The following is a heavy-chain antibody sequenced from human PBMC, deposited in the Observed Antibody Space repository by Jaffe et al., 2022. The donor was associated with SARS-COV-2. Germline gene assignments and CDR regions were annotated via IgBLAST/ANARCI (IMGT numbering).Heavy chain of an antibody. Sequence: QVQLQQWGAGLLKPSETLSLTCAVYGGSFSGYYWSWIRQPPGKGLEWIGEINHSGSTNYNPSLKSRVTISVDTSKNQFSLKLSSVTAADTAVYYCALSGWHYDILTGYYWGQGTLVTVSS. V-gene: IGHV4-34*01. CDR3: ALSGWHYDILTGYY. D-gene: IGHD3-9*01. CDR2: INHSGST. CDR1: GGSFSGYY. J-gene: IGHJ4*02.